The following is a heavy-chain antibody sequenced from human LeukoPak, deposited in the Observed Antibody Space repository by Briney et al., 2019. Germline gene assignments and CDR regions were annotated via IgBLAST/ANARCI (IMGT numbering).Heavy chain of an antibody. V-gene: IGHV4-34*01. J-gene: IGHJ6*04. CDR2: INHSGST. Sequence: SETLSLTCAFYGGSFSGNYWSWIRQPPGKGLEWIGEINHSGSTNYNPSLKSRVTISVDTSKNQFSLKLTSVTAADTAVYYCARKGDVWGKGTTVTISS. CDR1: GGSFSGNY. CDR3: ARKGDV.